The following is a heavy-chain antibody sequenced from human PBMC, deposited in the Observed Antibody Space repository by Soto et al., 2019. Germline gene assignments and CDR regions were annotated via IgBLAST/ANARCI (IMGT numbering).Heavy chain of an antibody. V-gene: IGHV1-69*12. Sequence: QVQLVQSGAEVKKPGSSVKVSCKASGGTFSSYAISWVRQAPGQGLEWMGGIIHIFGTANYAQKFQGRVTITAEESTSTAYMELSSLRSEETAVYYCARRGYCVRASCRAGGFDYWGQGTLVTVSS. J-gene: IGHJ4*02. CDR3: ARRGYCVRASCRAGGFDY. CDR2: IIHIFGTA. CDR1: GGTFSSYA. D-gene: IGHD2-2*01.